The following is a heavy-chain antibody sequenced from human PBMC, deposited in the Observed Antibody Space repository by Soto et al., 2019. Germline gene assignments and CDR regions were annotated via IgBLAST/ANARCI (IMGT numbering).Heavy chain of an antibody. CDR2: ISDDGSNT. CDR1: GFTFSRHT. CDR3: AREVYYDFWSGFDTDPYYFDD. Sequence: QVQLVESGGGVVQPGRSLRLSCAASGFTFSRHTMHWVRQAPGKGLEWVAAISDDGSNTYYADSVKGRFTISRDNSNNALYLQLKRLSSEDAAVNPGAREVYYDFWSGFDTDPYYFDDWGPGTLVTVSS. D-gene: IGHD3-3*01. V-gene: IGHV3-30-3*01. J-gene: IGHJ4*02.